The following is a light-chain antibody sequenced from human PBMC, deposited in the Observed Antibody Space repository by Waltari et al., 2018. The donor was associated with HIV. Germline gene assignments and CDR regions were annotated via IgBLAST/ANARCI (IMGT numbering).Light chain of an antibody. J-gene: IGLJ3*02. CDR3: SSYTTSSTWV. Sequence: QSALTQPASVSGSPGQSITISCTGTRRENGGYKYVSWYQHQPGKAPKLMCSEVSNRPSGFAIRCSGSKSCNTSSLTISGLQAEDEAYYYCSSYTTSSTWVFGGGTKLTVL. CDR2: EVS. V-gene: IGLV2-14*01. CDR1: RRENGGYKY.